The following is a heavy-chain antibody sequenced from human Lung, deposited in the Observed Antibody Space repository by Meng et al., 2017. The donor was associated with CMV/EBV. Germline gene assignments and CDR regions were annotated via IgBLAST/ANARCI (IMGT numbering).Heavy chain of an antibody. CDR2: ISPNNGAT. V-gene: IGHV1-2*02. CDR1: GYTFTDYK. D-gene: IGHD3-3*01. CDR3: ASKMYYDFWSAYRGTEGVDPFNI. J-gene: IGHJ3*02. Sequence: ASVKVSCKASGYTFTDYKMHWVRQAPGQGLEWMGWISPNNGATNYAQKFQGRVTMTRDTSISTAYMELNRLTYDDTAVYYCASKMYYDFWSAYRGTEGVDPFNIWGQGTLVTVSS.